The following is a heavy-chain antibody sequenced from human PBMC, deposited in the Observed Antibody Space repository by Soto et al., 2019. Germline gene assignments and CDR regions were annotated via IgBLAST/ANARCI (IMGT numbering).Heavy chain of an antibody. CDR3: ARERHGNHRADWYFDL. CDR1: GFTVSSNY. V-gene: IGHV3-53*04. CDR2: IYSGGST. Sequence: PGGSLRLSCAASGFTVSSNYMSWVRQAPGKGLEWVSVIYSGGSTYYADSVKGRFTISRHNSKNTLYLQMNSLRAEDTAVYYCARERHGNHRADWYFDLWGRGTLVTVSS. J-gene: IGHJ2*01.